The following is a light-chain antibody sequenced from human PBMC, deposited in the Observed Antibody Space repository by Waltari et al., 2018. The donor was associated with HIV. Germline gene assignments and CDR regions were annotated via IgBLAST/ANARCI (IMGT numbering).Light chain of an antibody. J-gene: IGKJ2*01. CDR2: AAS. CDR1: QDITNK. Sequence: DIQMTQSPSSLPASPTDEGLITCRASQDITNKVNWFQHRPGPAPKLLVIAASHKQREASSRFSGGGYWTDFTLTITRPQPDDFAHDFCQQTYSLPYTFGQGTKL. CDR3: QQTYSLPYT. V-gene: IGKV1-39*01.